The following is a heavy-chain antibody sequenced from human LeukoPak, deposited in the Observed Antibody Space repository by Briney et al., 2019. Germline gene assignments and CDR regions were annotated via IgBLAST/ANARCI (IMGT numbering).Heavy chain of an antibody. CDR1: GGSISSSNW. D-gene: IGHD3-10*01. CDR2: IYHSGST. CDR3: ARGSPLGQNWFDP. V-gene: IGHV4-4*02. J-gene: IGHJ5*02. Sequence: SETLSLTCAVSGGSISSSNWWSWVRQPPGKGLEWIGEIYHSGSTNYNPSLKSRVTISVDTSKNQFSLKLSSVTAADTAVYYCARGSPLGQNWFDPWGQGTLVTVSS.